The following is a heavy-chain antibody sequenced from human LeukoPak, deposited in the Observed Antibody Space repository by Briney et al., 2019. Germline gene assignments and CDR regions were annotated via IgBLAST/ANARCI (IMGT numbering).Heavy chain of an antibody. V-gene: IGHV4-38-2*02. J-gene: IGHJ5*02. Sequence: SETLSLTCTVSGYSISSGYYWGWIRQPPGKGLEWIGEINHSGSTNYNPSLKSRATISVDTSKNQFSLKLSSVTAADTAVYYCARTDWDFNWFDPWGQGTLVTVSS. CDR3: ARTDWDFNWFDP. CDR1: GYSISSGYY. D-gene: IGHD3-3*01. CDR2: INHSGST.